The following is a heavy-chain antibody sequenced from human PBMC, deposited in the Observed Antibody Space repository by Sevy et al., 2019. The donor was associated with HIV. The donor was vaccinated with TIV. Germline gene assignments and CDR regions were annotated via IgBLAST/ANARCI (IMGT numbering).Heavy chain of an antibody. CDR3: AKDPALFGGVIVMNNYFDY. Sequence: GGSLRLSCAASGFTFSSYGMHWVRQAPGKGLEWVAVISYDGSNKNYADSVKGPFTISRDISKDTLYQQMNSLRADDTAVYYCAKDPALFGGVIVMNNYFDYWGQGTLVTVSS. CDR2: ISYDGSNK. D-gene: IGHD3-16*02. J-gene: IGHJ4*02. CDR1: GFTFSSYG. V-gene: IGHV3-30*18.